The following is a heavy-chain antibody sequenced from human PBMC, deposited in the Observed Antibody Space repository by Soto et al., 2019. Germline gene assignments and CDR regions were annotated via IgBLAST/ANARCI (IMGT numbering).Heavy chain of an antibody. CDR3: ARDYDILTGYPFDY. D-gene: IGHD3-9*01. J-gene: IGHJ4*02. Sequence: GGSLILSCAASGFTFSSYAMHWVRQAPGKGLEWVAVISYDGSNKYYADSVKGRFTISRDNSKNTLYLQMNSLRAEDTAVYYCARDYDILTGYPFDYWGQGTLVTVSS. CDR1: GFTFSSYA. V-gene: IGHV3-30-3*01. CDR2: ISYDGSNK.